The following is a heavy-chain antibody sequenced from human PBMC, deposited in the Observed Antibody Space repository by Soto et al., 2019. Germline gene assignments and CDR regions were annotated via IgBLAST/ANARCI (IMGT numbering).Heavy chain of an antibody. V-gene: IGHV1-18*01. D-gene: IGHD2-15*01. CDR3: ARDLDCSGGSCRLY. CDR1: GYTFTSYG. CDR2: ISAYNGNT. J-gene: IGHJ4*02. Sequence: QVQLVQSGAEVKKPGASVKVSCKASGYTFTSYGISWVRQAPGQGREWMGWISAYNGNTNYAQKLQGTVTMTTDTATSTAYMELRSLRAYDTAVYYCARDLDCSGGSCRLYWGQGTLVTVSS.